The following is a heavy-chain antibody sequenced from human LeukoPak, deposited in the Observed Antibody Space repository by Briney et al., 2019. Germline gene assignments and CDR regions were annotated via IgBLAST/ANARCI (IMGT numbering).Heavy chain of an antibody. CDR3: ARGEVGPSS. CDR2: VNNDGSDV. Sequence: PGGSLRLSCAASGYTFSSNWMHWVRQAPGEGLVWVSRVNNDGSDVKYADFVEGRFTSSRDNAKNTLYLQMNSLRVEDTAVYYCARGEVGPSSWGQGTLVTVSS. CDR1: GYTFSSNW. D-gene: IGHD1-26*01. J-gene: IGHJ5*02. V-gene: IGHV3-74*03.